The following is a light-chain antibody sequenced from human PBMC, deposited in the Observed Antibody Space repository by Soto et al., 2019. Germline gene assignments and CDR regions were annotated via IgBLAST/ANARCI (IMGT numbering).Light chain of an antibody. V-gene: IGLV2-14*01. CDR3: CSYSPTDILGV. CDR1: SSDVGAYPY. CDR2: EVA. Sequence: QYVLTQPASVSGSPGQSITITFTGTSSDVGAYPYVSWYQQRPGKAPKLMNYEVANRPSGVSNRFSGWQSGNTDSLTISGLHAYDEADYYCCSYSPTDILGVLGTGTKLTV. J-gene: IGLJ1*01.